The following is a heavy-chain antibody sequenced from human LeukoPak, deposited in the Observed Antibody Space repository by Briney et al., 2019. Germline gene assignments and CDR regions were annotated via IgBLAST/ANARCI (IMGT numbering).Heavy chain of an antibody. V-gene: IGHV1-18*01. J-gene: IGHJ5*02. CDR1: GYTFTNYG. CDR3: ARGDGEAASLWENWFDP. CDR2: ISPYNDNT. Sequence: ASVKVSCKTSGYTFTNYGLSWVRQAPGQGLEWMEWISPYNDNTNYAQKFQGRVTMTRDMSTSTVYMELSSLRSEDTAVYYCARGDGEAASLWENWFDPWGQGTLVTVSS. D-gene: IGHD6-13*01.